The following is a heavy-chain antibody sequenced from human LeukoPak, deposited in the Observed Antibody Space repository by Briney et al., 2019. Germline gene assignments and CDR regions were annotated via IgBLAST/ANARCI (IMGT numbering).Heavy chain of an antibody. CDR3: ARRPLLYGSGSYWDH. CDR2: IDPDDSET. Sequence: GESLQISFKASGYSFRSFWIGWVRQMPGKGLEGMGVIDPDDSETRYSPSFQGQVTISADKSISTAYLQWSTLKASDSAMYYCARRPLLYGSGSYWDHWGQGTLVTVSS. V-gene: IGHV5-51*01. J-gene: IGHJ4*02. CDR1: GYSFRSFW. D-gene: IGHD3-10*01.